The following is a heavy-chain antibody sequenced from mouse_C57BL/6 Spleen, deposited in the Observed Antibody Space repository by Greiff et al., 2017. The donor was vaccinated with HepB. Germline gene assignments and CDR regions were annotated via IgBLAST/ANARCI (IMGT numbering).Heavy chain of an antibody. CDR1: GFTFSNYW. J-gene: IGHJ3*01. Sequence: EVKLMESGGGLVQPGGSMKLSCVASGFTFSNYWMNWVRQSPEKGLEWVAQIRLKSDNYATHYAESVKGRFTISRDDSKSSVYLQMNNLRAEDTGIYYCPGELRGFAYWGQGTLVTVSA. CDR2: IRLKSDNYAT. V-gene: IGHV6-3*01. D-gene: IGHD1-1*01. CDR3: PGELRGFAY.